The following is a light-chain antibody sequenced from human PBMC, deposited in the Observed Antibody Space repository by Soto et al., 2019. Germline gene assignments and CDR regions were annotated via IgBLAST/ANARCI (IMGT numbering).Light chain of an antibody. Sequence: ELVLTQSPGTLSLSPGERATLSCRASQSVSSSYLAWYQQKPGQAPRLLIYSATKRATGIPDRFSGSGSGTDFTLTISRLEPEDFAVYYCQQYGGSPRLTFGGGTKVDIK. J-gene: IGKJ4*01. CDR2: SAT. CDR3: QQYGGSPRLT. CDR1: QSVSSSY. V-gene: IGKV3-20*01.